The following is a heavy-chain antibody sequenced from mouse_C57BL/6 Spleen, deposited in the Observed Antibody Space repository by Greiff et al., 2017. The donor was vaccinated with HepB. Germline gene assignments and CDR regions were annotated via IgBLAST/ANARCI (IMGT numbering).Heavy chain of an antibody. D-gene: IGHD2-12*01. CDR3: ARERAYCSNVYYYAFDY. J-gene: IGHJ4*01. V-gene: IGHV1-39*01. CDR1: GYSFTDYN. CDR2: INPNYGTT. Sequence: VQLQQSGPELVKPGASVKISCKASGYSFTDYNMNWVKQSNGKSLEWIGVINPNYGTTSYNQKFKGKATLTVDQSSSTAYMQLNSLTSEDSALYSCARERAYCSNVYYYAFDYWGQGTPVTVSA.